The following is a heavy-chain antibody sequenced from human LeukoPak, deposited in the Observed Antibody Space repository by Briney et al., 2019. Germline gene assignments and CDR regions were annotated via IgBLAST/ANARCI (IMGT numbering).Heavy chain of an antibody. J-gene: IGHJ4*02. CDR1: GYSFTNYW. CDR2: IYPGDSDT. Sequence: GESLKISCKGSGYSFTNYWIGWVRRVPGKGLEWMGIIYPGDSDTRYSPSFQGQVTISADMSISTAYLQWSSLKASDTAMYYCASGPRPHVDPYYFDYWGQGTLVTVSS. D-gene: IGHD3/OR15-3a*01. CDR3: ASGPRPHVDPYYFDY. V-gene: IGHV5-51*01.